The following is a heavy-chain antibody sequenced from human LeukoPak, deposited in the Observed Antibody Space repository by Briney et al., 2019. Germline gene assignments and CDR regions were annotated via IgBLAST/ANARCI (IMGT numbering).Heavy chain of an antibody. V-gene: IGHV3-15*01. CDR3: TTLLHMITFP. CDR2: MKGKIDGGTT. D-gene: IGHD3-16*01. J-gene: IGHJ4*02. CDR1: GFTFSNAW. Sequence: KPGGSLRLSCAASGFTFSNAWMSWVRQAPGKGLEWVARMKGKIDGGTTDYAAPVKGRVTISRDDSNNTLYLQMNSLRTEDTAVYYCTTLLHMITFPWGQGPRFTVS.